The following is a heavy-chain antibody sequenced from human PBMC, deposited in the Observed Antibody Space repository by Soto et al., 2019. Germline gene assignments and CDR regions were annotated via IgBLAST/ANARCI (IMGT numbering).Heavy chain of an antibody. J-gene: IGHJ5*02. Sequence: GGSLRLSCAASGFTVSSNYMSWVRQAPGKGLEWVSVIYSGGSTYYADSVKGRFTISRDNAKNTLYLQMNSLRAEDTAVYYCARDANSSSQTFPFAPRGQGPLVTVPS. CDR1: GFTVSSNY. D-gene: IGHD6-13*01. CDR2: IYSGGST. CDR3: ARDANSSSQTFPFAP. V-gene: IGHV3-53*01.